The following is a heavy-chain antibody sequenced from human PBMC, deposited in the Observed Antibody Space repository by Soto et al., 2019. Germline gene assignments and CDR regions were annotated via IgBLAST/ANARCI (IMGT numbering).Heavy chain of an antibody. CDR2: INHSGST. V-gene: IGHV4-34*01. Sequence: SETLSLTCAVYGGSFSGYYWSWIRQPPGKGLEWIGEINHSGSTNYNPSLKSRVTISVDTSKNQFSLKLSSVTAADTAVYYCARGWDCSGGSCYSDYYGMDVLGQGTTVTVSS. CDR1: GGSFSGYY. CDR3: ARGWDCSGGSCYSDYYGMDV. J-gene: IGHJ6*02. D-gene: IGHD2-15*01.